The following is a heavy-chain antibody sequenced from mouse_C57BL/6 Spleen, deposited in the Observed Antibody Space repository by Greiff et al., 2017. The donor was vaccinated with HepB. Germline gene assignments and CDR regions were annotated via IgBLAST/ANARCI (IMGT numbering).Heavy chain of an antibody. J-gene: IGHJ2*01. Sequence: EVQVVESGEGLVKPGGSLKLSCAASGFTFSSYAMSWVRQTPEKRLEWVAYISSGGDYIYYADTVKGRFTISRDNARNTLYLQMSSLKSEDTAMYYCTRVPDYYGSSYRYFDYWGQGTTLTVSS. D-gene: IGHD1-1*01. CDR1: GFTFSSYA. V-gene: IGHV5-9-1*02. CDR3: TRVPDYYGSSYRYFDY. CDR2: ISSGGDYI.